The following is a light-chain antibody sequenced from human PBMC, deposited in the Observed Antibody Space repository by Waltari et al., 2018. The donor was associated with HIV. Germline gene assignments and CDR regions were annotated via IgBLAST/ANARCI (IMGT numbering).Light chain of an antibody. CDR2: DAS. CDR1: QDISNY. Sequence: DIQMTQSPSSLSASVGDRVTITCQASQDISNYLNWYKQKPGKAPKLLIYDASNLEKGFPSRFSGSGSGTDFTFTISRLQPEDIATYYCQQYDNLPPLTFGGGTKVEIK. V-gene: IGKV1-33*01. J-gene: IGKJ4*02. CDR3: QQYDNLPPLT.